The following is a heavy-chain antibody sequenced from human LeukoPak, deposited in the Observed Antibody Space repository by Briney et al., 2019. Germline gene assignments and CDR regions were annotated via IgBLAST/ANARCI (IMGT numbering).Heavy chain of an antibody. CDR1: GFTFSSYS. V-gene: IGHV3-21*04. J-gene: IGHJ4*02. D-gene: IGHD2-8*02. CDR3: ATYRQVLLPFES. Sequence: GGSLRLSCAASGFTFSSYSMNWVRQAPGRGLEWVSSISSSSSYIYYADSVKGRFTISRDNAKNSLYLQMNSLRAEDTAIYYCATYRQVLLPFESWGQGTLVTVSS. CDR2: ISSSSSYI.